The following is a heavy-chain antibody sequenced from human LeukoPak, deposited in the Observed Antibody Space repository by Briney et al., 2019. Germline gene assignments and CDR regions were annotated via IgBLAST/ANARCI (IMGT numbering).Heavy chain of an antibody. CDR2: IYTSGST. Sequence: SETLSLTCTVSGGSISSGSYYWSWIRQPAGKGLEWIGRIYTSGSTNYNPSLKRRVTISVDTSKNQFSLKLSSVTAADTAVYYCAREEWELHFDYWGQGTLVTVSS. CDR3: AREEWELHFDY. CDR1: GGSISSGSYY. D-gene: IGHD1-26*01. J-gene: IGHJ4*02. V-gene: IGHV4-61*02.